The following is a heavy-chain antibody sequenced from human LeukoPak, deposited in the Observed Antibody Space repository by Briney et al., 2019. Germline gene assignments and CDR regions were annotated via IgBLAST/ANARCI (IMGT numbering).Heavy chain of an antibody. CDR1: GFTFSSYA. D-gene: IGHD5-12*01. V-gene: IGHV3-23*01. Sequence: GGSLRLSCAASGFTFSSYAMSWVRQAPGKGLEWVSAISGSGGSTYYADSVKGRFTISRDNSKNTLYLQMNSPRAEDTAVYYCAKDYSGYDISYFDYWGQGTLVTVSS. CDR2: ISGSGGST. J-gene: IGHJ4*02. CDR3: AKDYSGYDISYFDY.